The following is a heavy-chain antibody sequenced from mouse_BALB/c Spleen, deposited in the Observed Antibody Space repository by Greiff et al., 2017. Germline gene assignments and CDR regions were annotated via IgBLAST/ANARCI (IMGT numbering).Heavy chain of an antibody. Sequence: EVKVVESGGGLVKPGGSLKLSCAASGFTFSSYAMSWVRQTPEKRLEWVASISSGGSTYYPDSVKGRFTISRDNARNILYLQMSSLRSEDTAMYYCARGYYRYEGGYFDYWGQGTTLTVSS. J-gene: IGHJ2*01. CDR1: GFTFSSYA. D-gene: IGHD2-14*01. CDR3: ARGYYRYEGGYFDY. CDR2: ISSGGST. V-gene: IGHV5-6-5*01.